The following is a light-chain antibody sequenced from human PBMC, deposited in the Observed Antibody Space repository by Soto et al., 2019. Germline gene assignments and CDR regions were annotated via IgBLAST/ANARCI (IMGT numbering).Light chain of an antibody. CDR2: VAS. Sequence: EILMTQSPATLSVSPGERATLSCRASQSVSSNLAWYQQKPGQTPKLLIYVASTMATGIPAKFSGSGSGTELTLTSSRLQYEDFAVYYCKEYNGWHLTFGGGTKVEFK. V-gene: IGKV3-15*01. J-gene: IGKJ4*01. CDR3: KEYNGWHLT. CDR1: QSVSSN.